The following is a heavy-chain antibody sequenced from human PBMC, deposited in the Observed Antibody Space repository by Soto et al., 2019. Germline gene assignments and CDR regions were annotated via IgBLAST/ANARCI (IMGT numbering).Heavy chain of an antibody. Sequence: EVQLLESGGGLVQPGGSLRLSCAASGFTFSSYWMNWGRQAPGKGLEWVANIKQDGSDKYYVDSVKGRFTISRDNAKNSLYLQMNSLRAEDTAVYYCATSRTFDYWGQGTLVTVSS. CDR2: IKQDGSDK. J-gene: IGHJ4*02. CDR1: GFTFSSYW. CDR3: ATSRTFDY. D-gene: IGHD6-6*01. V-gene: IGHV3-7*02.